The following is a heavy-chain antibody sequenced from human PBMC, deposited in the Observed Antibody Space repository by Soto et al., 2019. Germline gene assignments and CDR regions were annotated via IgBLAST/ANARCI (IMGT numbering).Heavy chain of an antibody. J-gene: IGHJ2*01. CDR3: ARDGATQKRRAGYFDL. V-gene: IGHV3-30-3*01. CDR1: GFTFSNYA. CDR2: VSHDGNNQ. D-gene: IGHD6-25*01. Sequence: QVQLVESGGGVVQPGRSLRLSCAVSGFTFSNYAMHWVRQAPGKGLEWVAIVSHDGNNQYYADSAKGRFTISRDNSENPPYLQMNSLRTEDTAWFFCARDGATQKRRAGYFDLWGRCTLVTVSS.